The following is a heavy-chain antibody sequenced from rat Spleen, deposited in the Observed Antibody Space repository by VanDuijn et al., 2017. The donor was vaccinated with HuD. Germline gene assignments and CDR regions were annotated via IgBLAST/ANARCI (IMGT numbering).Heavy chain of an antibody. CDR1: GFTFSDYN. Sequence: EVQLVESGGGLVQPGRSLKLSCAASGFTFSDYNMAWVRQAPKKGLEWVATIIYDGTRTHYRDSVKGRFTISRDDAKSTLNLQMDSLRSEDTDTYYCATHGTMAARSGYYFDYWGQGVMVTVSS. J-gene: IGHJ2*01. D-gene: IGHD1-2*01. CDR2: IIYDGTRT. CDR3: ATHGTMAARSGYYFDY. V-gene: IGHV5S10*01.